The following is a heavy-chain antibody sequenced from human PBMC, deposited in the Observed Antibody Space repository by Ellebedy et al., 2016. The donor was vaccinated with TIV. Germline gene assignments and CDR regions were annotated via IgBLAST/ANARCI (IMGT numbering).Heavy chain of an antibody. D-gene: IGHD5-12*01. CDR1: GFTFNNYA. J-gene: IGHJ4*02. CDR2: IKLDGSEI. Sequence: GESLKISCAASGFTFNNYAMTWVRQAPGKGLEWVASIKLDGSEIYYVDSVKGRFTISRDDAKNLLYLQMSSLRAEDTAVYYCARGAKWLDYWGQGTLLTVSS. CDR3: ARGAKWLDY. V-gene: IGHV3-7*03.